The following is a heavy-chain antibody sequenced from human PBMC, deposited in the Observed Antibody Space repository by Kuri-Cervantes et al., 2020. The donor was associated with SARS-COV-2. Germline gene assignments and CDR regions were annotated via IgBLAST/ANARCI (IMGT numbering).Heavy chain of an antibody. V-gene: IGHV3-30-3*01. CDR2: ISYDGSNK. CDR1: AFTFNSYA. CDR3: ARDRVGVHDY. D-gene: IGHD2-21*01. J-gene: IGHJ4*02. Sequence: GGSLRLSCAASAFTFNSYAMHWVRQAPGKGLEWVAIISYDGSNKYYADSVKGRFTISRDNSKNTLYLQMNSLRAEDTAVYYCARDRVGVHDYWGQGTLVTVSS.